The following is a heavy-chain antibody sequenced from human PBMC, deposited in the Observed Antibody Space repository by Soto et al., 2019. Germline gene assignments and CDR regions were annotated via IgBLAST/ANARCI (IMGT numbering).Heavy chain of an antibody. D-gene: IGHD6-19*01. Sequence: ALVKVSCKASGYTFTSYGISWVRQAPGQGLEWMGWISAYNGNTNYAQKLQGRVTMTTDTSTSTAYMELRSLRSDDTAVYYRARAVAGRRDNWFDPWGQGTLVTVSS. V-gene: IGHV1-18*04. J-gene: IGHJ5*02. CDR3: ARAVAGRRDNWFDP. CDR1: GYTFTSYG. CDR2: ISAYNGNT.